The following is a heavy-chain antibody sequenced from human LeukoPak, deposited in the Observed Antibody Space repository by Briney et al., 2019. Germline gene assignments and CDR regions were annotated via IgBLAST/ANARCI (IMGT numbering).Heavy chain of an antibody. Sequence: PGRSLRLSCAASGFTFSSYGMHWVRQAPGKGLEWVAVIWYDGSNKYYADSVKGRFTISRVNSKNTLYLQMNSLRAEDTAVYYCARDLRYCMDVWGKGTTVTVSS. CDR3: ARDLRYCMDV. CDR2: IWYDGSNK. J-gene: IGHJ6*04. V-gene: IGHV3-33*01. D-gene: IGHD3-9*01. CDR1: GFTFSSYG.